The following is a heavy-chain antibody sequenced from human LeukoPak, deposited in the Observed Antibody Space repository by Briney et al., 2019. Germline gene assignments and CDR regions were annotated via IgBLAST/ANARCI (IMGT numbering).Heavy chain of an antibody. D-gene: IGHD3-22*01. V-gene: IGHV3-30*04. Sequence: GGSLRLSCAASGFTFSNYAMHWVRQAPGKGLEWVAVISYNAVNTQYADSLKGRFTISRDNSKDTLYLHMNNLRPEDTALYYCARDLPESSGYFHGFPWDAFDFWGQGTMVTVSS. J-gene: IGHJ3*01. CDR1: GFTFSNYA. CDR2: ISYNAVNT. CDR3: ARDLPESSGYFHGFPWDAFDF.